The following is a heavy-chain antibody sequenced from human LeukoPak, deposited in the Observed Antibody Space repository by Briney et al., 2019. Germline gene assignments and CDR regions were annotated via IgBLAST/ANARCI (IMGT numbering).Heavy chain of an antibody. J-gene: IGHJ3*02. CDR2: IFYNWGP. V-gene: IGHV4-39*07. D-gene: IGHD1-26*01. CDR1: GDSITNSNYY. CDR3: ASYSGTYSAFEI. Sequence: PSETLSLTCTASGDSITNSNYYWAWVRQSPGRGLEWLGNIFYNWGPYYNPSFKSRGAISVDTSKNHFSLTLNAVTAADTAVYYCASYSGTYSAFEIWGQGTLVTVSS.